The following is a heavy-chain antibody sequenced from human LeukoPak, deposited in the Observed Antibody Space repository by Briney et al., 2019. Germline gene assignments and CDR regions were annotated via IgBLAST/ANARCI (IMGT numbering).Heavy chain of an antibody. Sequence: GSLRLSCAASGFTVSSNYMSWVRQAPGKGLEWIGSIYYSGSTYYNPSLKSRVTISVDTSKNQFSLKLSSVTAADTAVYYCAGGLRYFDWLDYWGQGTLVTVSS. CDR3: AGGLRYFDWLDY. CDR1: GFTVSSNY. CDR2: IYYSGST. D-gene: IGHD3-9*01. V-gene: IGHV4-59*05. J-gene: IGHJ4*02.